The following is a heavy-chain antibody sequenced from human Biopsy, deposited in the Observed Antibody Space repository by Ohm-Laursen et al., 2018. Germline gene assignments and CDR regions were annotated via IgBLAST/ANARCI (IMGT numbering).Heavy chain of an antibody. CDR3: ASAGYNPDWNFDL. J-gene: IGHJ2*01. Sequence: SETLSPTCTVSGGPIYSYYWSWIRQPPGKALEWIGYIYFTGRTSYNPSLKSRVTMSVNTSKKQFSLRLSSVTAADTAVYYCASAGYNPDWNFDLWGRGTRVTVSS. CDR2: IYFTGRT. D-gene: IGHD5-24*01. CDR1: GGPIYSYY. V-gene: IGHV4-59*12.